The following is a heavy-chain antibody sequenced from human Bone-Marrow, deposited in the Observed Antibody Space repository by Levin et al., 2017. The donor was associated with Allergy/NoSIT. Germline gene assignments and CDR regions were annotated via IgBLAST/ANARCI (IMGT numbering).Heavy chain of an antibody. D-gene: IGHD6-13*01. CDR3: AKAPGEAAAGEFVDS. Sequence: SGGSLRLSCAASGFTFSTYAMSWVRQAPGKGLEWVSAISGSGGSTYYADSVKGRSTISRDNSKNTLYLQMNSLRAEDTAVYYCAKAPGEAAAGEFVDSWGQGTLITVSS. CDR2: ISGSGGST. V-gene: IGHV3-23*01. CDR1: GFTFSTYA. J-gene: IGHJ4*02.